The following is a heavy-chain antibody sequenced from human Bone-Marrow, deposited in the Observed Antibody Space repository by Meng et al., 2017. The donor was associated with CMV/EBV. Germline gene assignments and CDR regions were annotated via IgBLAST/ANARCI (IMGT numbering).Heavy chain of an antibody. CDR2: IGGSGDNT. V-gene: IGHV3-23*01. J-gene: IGHJ4*02. D-gene: IGHD3-22*01. CDR1: GFTFSTYS. Sequence: GESLKISCAASGFTFSTYSMSWVRQAPRKGLEWVSTIGGSGDNTYYADSVRGRFTISRDNSKNTLYLQMNSLRAEDSAVYYCARESYFYETSALGDFWGQGTLVTVSS. CDR3: ARESYFYETSALGDF.